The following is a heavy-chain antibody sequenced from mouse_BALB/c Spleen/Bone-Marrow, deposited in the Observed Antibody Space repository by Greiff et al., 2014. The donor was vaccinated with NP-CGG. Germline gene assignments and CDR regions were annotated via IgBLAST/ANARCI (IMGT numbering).Heavy chain of an antibody. CDR3: AREVGATDYIDY. J-gene: IGHJ2*01. CDR1: RYTFTSYV. CDR2: MNPFNDGT. D-gene: IGHD1-1*01. Sequence: VQLQQSGPELVKPGASVKMSCKASRYTFTSYVLHWVRQKPGQGLEWIGFMNPFNDGTKYNEKFKGKATLTSDKSSSTAYMELSSPNSEDSAVYYCAREVGATDYIDYWGQGTTLTVSS. V-gene: IGHV1-14*01.